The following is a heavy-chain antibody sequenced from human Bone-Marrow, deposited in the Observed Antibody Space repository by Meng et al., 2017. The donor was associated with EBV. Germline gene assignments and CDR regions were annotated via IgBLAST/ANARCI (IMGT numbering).Heavy chain of an antibody. CDR1: GYTFTGYY. V-gene: IGHV1-2*02. CDR2: INPNSGGT. D-gene: IGHD5-12*01. J-gene: IGHJ4*02. Sequence: QVQLGQPGAEVKKPGASLKVSCKASGYTFTGYYIRWVRQAPGQGLEWVGWINPNSGGTNYAEKFQGRVTMTRDTSITTAFMELSSLKSDDTAVYYCAMGLATDFDYWGQGTLVTVSS. CDR3: AMGLATDFDY.